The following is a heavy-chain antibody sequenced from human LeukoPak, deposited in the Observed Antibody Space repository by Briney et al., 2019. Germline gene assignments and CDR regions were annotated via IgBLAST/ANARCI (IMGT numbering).Heavy chain of an antibody. CDR1: GGSISSYY. V-gene: IGHV4-59*01. CDR2: IYYSGST. Sequence: SETLSLTCTVSGGSISSYYWSWIRQPPGKGLEWIGYIYYSGSTNYNPSLKSRVTIPVDTSKNQFSLKLSSVTAADTAVYYCASSSYYYGSGSTYYYYGMDVWGKGTTVTVSS. D-gene: IGHD3-10*01. CDR3: ASSSYYYGSGSTYYYYGMDV. J-gene: IGHJ6*04.